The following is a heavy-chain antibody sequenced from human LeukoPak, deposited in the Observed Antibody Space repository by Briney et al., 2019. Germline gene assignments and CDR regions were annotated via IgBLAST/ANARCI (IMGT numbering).Heavy chain of an antibody. CDR1: DFTFSSYS. Sequence: GGSLRLSCAASDFTFSSYSMNWVRQAPGKGLEWVSSISSSSSYIYYADSVKGRFTISRDNAKNSLYLQMNSLRAEDTAVYYCARVPSYGDYARGAFDYWGQGTLVTVSS. J-gene: IGHJ4*02. CDR2: ISSSSSYI. D-gene: IGHD4-17*01. V-gene: IGHV3-21*01. CDR3: ARVPSYGDYARGAFDY.